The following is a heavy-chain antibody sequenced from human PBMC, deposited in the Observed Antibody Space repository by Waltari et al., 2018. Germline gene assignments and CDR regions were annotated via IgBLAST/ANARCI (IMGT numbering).Heavy chain of an antibody. CDR3: ARGLVFGKRYYYYYMDV. D-gene: IGHD3-3*01. V-gene: IGHV4-34*01. Sequence: QVQLQQWGAGLLKPSETLSLPCAVYGGSFRGSYWGWIRQPPGKGLEWIGEINHSGSTNYNPSLKSRVTISVDTSKNQFSLKLSSVTAADTAVYYCARGLVFGKRYYYYYMDVWGKGTTVTVSS. CDR1: GGSFRGSY. J-gene: IGHJ6*03. CDR2: INHSGST.